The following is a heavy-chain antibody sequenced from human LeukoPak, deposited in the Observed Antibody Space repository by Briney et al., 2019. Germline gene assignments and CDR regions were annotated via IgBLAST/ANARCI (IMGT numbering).Heavy chain of an antibody. CDR1: GFTFSNYW. Sequence: GGSLRLSCAASGFTFSNYWMHWVRQAPGKGLVWVSRIDGDGTTANYAESVKGRFTISRDNANNTLYLQLNSLSAEDTAVYYCYVHHYYYYMDVWGKGTTVTVSS. CDR3: YVHHYYYYMDV. D-gene: IGHD3-16*01. V-gene: IGHV3-74*01. CDR2: IDGDGTTA. J-gene: IGHJ6*03.